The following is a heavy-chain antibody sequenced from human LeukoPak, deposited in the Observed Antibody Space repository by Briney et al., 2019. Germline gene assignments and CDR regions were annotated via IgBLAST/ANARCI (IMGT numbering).Heavy chain of an antibody. D-gene: IGHD2-8*02. Sequence: GGSLRLSCAASGFTFSSYGMHWVRQAPGKGLEWVAVISCDGSNKYYADSVKGRFTISRDNSKNTLYLQMNSLRAEDTAVCYCAKDTGALGWGQGTLVTVSS. J-gene: IGHJ4*02. V-gene: IGHV3-30*18. CDR2: ISCDGSNK. CDR3: AKDTGALG. CDR1: GFTFSSYG.